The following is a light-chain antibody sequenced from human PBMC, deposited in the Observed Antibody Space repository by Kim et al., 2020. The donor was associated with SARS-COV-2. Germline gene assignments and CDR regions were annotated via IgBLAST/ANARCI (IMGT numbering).Light chain of an antibody. CDR2: DVT. CDR3: CSYAGSYTFVV. J-gene: IGLJ2*01. CDR1: SSDVGGYNY. Sequence: QSALTQPRSVSGSPGQSVTISCTGTSSDVGGYNYVSWYQQHPGKAPKVMIYDVTKRPSGVPDRFSGSKSGNTASLTISGLQAEDKADYYCCSYAGSYTFVVSGGGTKLTVL. V-gene: IGLV2-11*01.